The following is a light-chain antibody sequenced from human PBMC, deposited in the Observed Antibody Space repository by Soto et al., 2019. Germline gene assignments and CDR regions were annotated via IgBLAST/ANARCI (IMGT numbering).Light chain of an antibody. J-gene: IGLJ1*01. V-gene: IGLV2-8*01. CDR2: EVT. CDR1: SSDVGGYNY. Sequence: QSALTQPPSASGSPGQSVTISCTGTSSDVGGYNYVSWYQHHPGKAPKLMIYEVTKRPSGVPDRFSGSKSGNTASLTVSGLQAEDEADYYCSSTAGTNNPYVFGTGTKLTVL. CDR3: SSTAGTNNPYV.